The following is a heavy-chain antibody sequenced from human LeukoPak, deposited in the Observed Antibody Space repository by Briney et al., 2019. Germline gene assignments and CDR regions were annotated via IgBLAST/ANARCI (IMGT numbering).Heavy chain of an antibody. D-gene: IGHD3-22*01. CDR3: VRDNSRGQSLGVIY. J-gene: IGHJ4*02. V-gene: IGHV3-48*01. Sequence: PGGSLRLSCAASGFSFSTHNMNWVRQAPGKGLQWISYINADSSTIQYADSVRGRFTTSRDNAKNSLYLQTNSLRAEDTAVYYCVRDNSRGQSLGVIYWGQGSLVTVSS. CDR2: INADSSTI. CDR1: GFSFSTHN.